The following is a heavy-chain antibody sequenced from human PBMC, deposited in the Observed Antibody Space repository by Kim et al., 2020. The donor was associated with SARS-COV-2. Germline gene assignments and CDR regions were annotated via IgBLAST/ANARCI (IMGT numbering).Heavy chain of an antibody. V-gene: IGHV3-23*01. CDR2: ISGGGGST. CDR3: AKELMVTTQTTGGYFVDS. Sequence: GGSLRLSCVASGFTFTTYAMNWVRQAPGKGLEWVSGISGGGGSTYYADSVKGRFTISRDSSKNTLYLQMNSLRAEDTAVYYCAKELMVTTQTTGGYFVDSWGQGTLVTVSS. J-gene: IGHJ4*02. D-gene: IGHD4-17*01. CDR1: GFTFTTYA.